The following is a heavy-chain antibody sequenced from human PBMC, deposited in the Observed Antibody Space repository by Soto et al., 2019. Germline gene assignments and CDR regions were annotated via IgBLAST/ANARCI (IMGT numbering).Heavy chain of an antibody. J-gene: IGHJ4*02. V-gene: IGHV4-39*01. CDR2: MFYGGSA. CDR1: GGSISSYTYY. CDR3: VRSLPDFYDGSGAFDY. D-gene: IGHD3-22*01. Sequence: SETLSLTCTVSGGSISSYTYYWGWIRQPPGKGLEWIGSMFYGGSAYYNPSLKSRLTVSVDTSKDQFSLKLSSVTAADTAVYYCVRSLPDFYDGSGAFDYWGQGILVTVSS.